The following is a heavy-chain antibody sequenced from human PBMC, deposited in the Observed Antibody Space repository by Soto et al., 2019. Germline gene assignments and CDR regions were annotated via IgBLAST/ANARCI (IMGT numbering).Heavy chain of an antibody. V-gene: IGHV3-30-3*01. Sequence: QVQLVESGGGVVQPGRSLRLSCAASGFTFSNYAMHWVRQAPGKGLEWVAVISYDGSNKYYADSVKGRFTISRDNSKNTLYLQMNSRRAEDTAVYYCARGITMVRGLIIDYFDYWGQGTLVTVSS. J-gene: IGHJ4*02. CDR3: ARGITMVRGLIIDYFDY. D-gene: IGHD3-10*01. CDR2: ISYDGSNK. CDR1: GFTFSNYA.